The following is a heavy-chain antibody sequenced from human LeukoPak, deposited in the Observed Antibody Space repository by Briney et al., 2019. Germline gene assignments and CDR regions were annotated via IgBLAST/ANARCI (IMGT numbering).Heavy chain of an antibody. V-gene: IGHV3-23*01. CDR2: ISGSGGST. Sequence: GGSLRLSCAASGFTFSSYAMSWVRQAPGKGLEWVSAISGSGGSTYYADSVKGRFTISRDNSKNTLYLQMNSLRAEDTAVYYCAADYYDSSGYQIQDRYYWGQGTLVTVSS. J-gene: IGHJ4*02. D-gene: IGHD3-22*01. CDR1: GFTFSSYA. CDR3: AADYYDSSGYQIQDRYY.